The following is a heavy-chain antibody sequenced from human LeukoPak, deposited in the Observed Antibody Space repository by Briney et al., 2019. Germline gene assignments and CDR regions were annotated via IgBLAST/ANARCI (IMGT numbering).Heavy chain of an antibody. CDR2: IIPIFGTP. V-gene: IGHV1-69*06. Sequence: SVNVSCKASGGSFSSYAITRVRQAPGQGLEWMGRIIPIFGTPTYAQKFQGRVTITADMGSSTAYLELTSLTAEDTARYFCAKQGAVRQDYYMDVWGNGTTVTVSS. J-gene: IGHJ6*03. D-gene: IGHD3-16*01. CDR3: AKQGAVRQDYYMDV. CDR1: GGSFSSYA.